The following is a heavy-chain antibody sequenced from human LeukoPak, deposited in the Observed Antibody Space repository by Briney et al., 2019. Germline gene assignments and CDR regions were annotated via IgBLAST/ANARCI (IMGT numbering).Heavy chain of an antibody. CDR1: VGSISGGGYC. CDR2: IYYSRTT. V-gene: IGHV4-31*03. J-gene: IGHJ6*03. CDR3: ARVNQQLPMYYYYYMGV. D-gene: IGHD6-13*01. Sequence: SETLSLTCTLSVGSISGGGYCWSWIRQHPRKGLEWIGYIYYSRTTYYNPSLKSRVTLSVAMSKKQFSLKLTSVTPTHTAVIYRARVNQQLPMYYYYYMGVWGKGTTVTVSS.